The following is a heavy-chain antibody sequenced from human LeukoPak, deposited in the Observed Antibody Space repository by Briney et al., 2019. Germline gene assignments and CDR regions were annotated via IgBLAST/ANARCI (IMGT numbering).Heavy chain of an antibody. V-gene: IGHV4-39*01. Sequence: SETLSLTCTVSGGSISSSSYYWGWIRQAPGKGLEWIGSIYYSGSTYYNPSLKSRVTISVDTSKNQFSLKLSSVTAAHTAVYYCASRVRGVLDYLGQGTLVTVSS. D-gene: IGHD3-3*01. CDR3: ASRVRGVLDY. CDR2: IYYSGST. CDR1: GGSISSSSYY. J-gene: IGHJ4*02.